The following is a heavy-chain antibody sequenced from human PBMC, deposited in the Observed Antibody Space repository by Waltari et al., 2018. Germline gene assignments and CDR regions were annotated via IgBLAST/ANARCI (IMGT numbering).Heavy chain of an antibody. CDR2: LSASGHVS. V-gene: IGHV3-23*01. J-gene: IGHJ2*01. D-gene: IGHD2-2*01. CDR3: AKNATLGRARYFDL. CDR1: GFTFSAQP. Sequence: QLLESGGGLVQPGTSLSLSCVASGFTFSAQPRSWVRQRPGEGLEWVSSLSASGHVSYYTASVKGRFVISRDNSKNTLFLHLNAVTVGDTAIFYCAKNATLGRARYFDLWGRGTLVTVSP.